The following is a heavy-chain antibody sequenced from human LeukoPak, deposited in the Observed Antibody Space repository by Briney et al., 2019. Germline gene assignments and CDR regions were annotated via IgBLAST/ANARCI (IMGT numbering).Heavy chain of an antibody. D-gene: IGHD5-12*01. V-gene: IGHV3-48*03. CDR2: ISSSAGSI. CDR3: ARVLLSGYDRPIDF. CDR1: GFTFSSYE. Sequence: GGPLRLLCGASGFTFSSYEMNWFRQAPGKRLEWVSYISSSAGSIYLADSVKDRFSVSRDNAKNSLYLQMTSLRAEDTGIYYCARVLLSGYDRPIDFWGQGTLVTVSS. J-gene: IGHJ4*02.